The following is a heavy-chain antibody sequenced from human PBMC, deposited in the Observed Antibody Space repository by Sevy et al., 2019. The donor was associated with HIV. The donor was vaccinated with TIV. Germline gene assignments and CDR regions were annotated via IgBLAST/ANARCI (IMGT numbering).Heavy chain of an antibody. Sequence: GGSLRLSCAASGFTVSSSYMTWVRQPPGKGLEWVSVIYSGGSTYYADSVKGRFTISRDNSKNTLYLQMNNLRADDTAVDYCARGRGVFGAVAINWFDPWGQGALVTVSS. CDR3: ARGRGVFGAVAINWFDP. J-gene: IGHJ5*02. V-gene: IGHV3-53*01. CDR1: GFTVSSSY. CDR2: IYSGGST. D-gene: IGHD3-3*01.